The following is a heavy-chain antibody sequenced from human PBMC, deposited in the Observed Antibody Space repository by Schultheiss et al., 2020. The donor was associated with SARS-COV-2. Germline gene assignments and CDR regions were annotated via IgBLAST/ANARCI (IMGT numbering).Heavy chain of an antibody. D-gene: IGHD3-9*01. Sequence: SVKVSCKASGGTFSSSAISWVRQVPGQGLEWMGGIIPIFGTANYARKFQGRVTITADKSTSTAYMELSSLRSEDTAVYYCAREGGRYFDWLPRHYGMDVWGQGTTVTVSS. CDR3: AREGGRYFDWLPRHYGMDV. CDR2: IIPIFGTA. J-gene: IGHJ6*02. V-gene: IGHV1-69*06. CDR1: GGTFSSSA.